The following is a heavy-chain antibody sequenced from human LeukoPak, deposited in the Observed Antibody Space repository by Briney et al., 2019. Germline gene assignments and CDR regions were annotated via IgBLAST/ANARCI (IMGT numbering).Heavy chain of an antibody. CDR1: GYTFTSYA. V-gene: IGHV1-3*01. D-gene: IGHD2-2*01. CDR2: NNAGNGNT. CDR3: ARVQSAYCSSTSCYGGYFDY. J-gene: IGHJ4*02. Sequence: ASVKVSCKASGYTFTSYAMHWVRQAPGQRLEWMGWNNAGNGNTKYPQKFQGRVTITRDTSASTAYMELSSLRSEDTAVYYCARVQSAYCSSTSCYGGYFDYWGQGTLVTASS.